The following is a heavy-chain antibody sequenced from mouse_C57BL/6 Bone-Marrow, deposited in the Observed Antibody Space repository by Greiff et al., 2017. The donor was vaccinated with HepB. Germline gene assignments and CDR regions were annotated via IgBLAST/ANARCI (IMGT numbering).Heavy chain of an antibody. V-gene: IGHV1-19*01. CDR1: GYTFTDYY. D-gene: IGHD3-1*01. CDR3: ARYRDHPDY. Sequence: VQLQQSGPVLVKPGASVKMSCKASGYTFTDYYMNWVKQSHGKSLEWIGVINPYNGGTSYNQKFKGKATLTVDKSSSTAYMELNSLTSEDSAVYYCARYRDHPDYWGQGTTLTVSS. CDR2: INPYNGGT. J-gene: IGHJ2*01.